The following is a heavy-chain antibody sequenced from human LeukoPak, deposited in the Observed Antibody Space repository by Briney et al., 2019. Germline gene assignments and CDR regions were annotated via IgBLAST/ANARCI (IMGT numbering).Heavy chain of an antibody. Sequence: GASVKVSCKASVYTFTGYYMHWVRQAPGQGLEWMGWINPNSGGTNYAQKFQGRVTMTRDTSISTAYMELSRLRSDDTAVYYCARVRDYYYYMDVWAKGPRSPSP. J-gene: IGHJ6*03. CDR2: INPNSGGT. CDR3: ARVRDYYYYMDV. CDR1: VYTFTGYY. V-gene: IGHV1-2*02.